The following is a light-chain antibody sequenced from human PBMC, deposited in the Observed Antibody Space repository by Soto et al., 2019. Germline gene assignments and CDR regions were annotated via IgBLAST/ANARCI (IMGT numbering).Light chain of an antibody. V-gene: IGLV2-14*01. Sequence: QSALTQPASVSGSPGQPITISCTGTSSDVGGYNYVSWYQLHPGKAPKLMIHEVSERPSGVSNRFSGSKSGNTASLTISGLQAEDEADYYCASYASSVTYVFGSGTKVTVL. CDR3: ASYASSVTYV. CDR2: EVS. J-gene: IGLJ1*01. CDR1: SSDVGGYNY.